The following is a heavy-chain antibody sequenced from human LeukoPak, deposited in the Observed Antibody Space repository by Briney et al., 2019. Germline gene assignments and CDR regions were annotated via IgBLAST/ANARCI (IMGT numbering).Heavy chain of an antibody. CDR1: GGTFSSYA. CDR3: ARRRTREIAAAGHYYNYGMDV. D-gene: IGHD6-13*01. CDR2: IIPIFGTA. J-gene: IGHJ6*02. Sequence: SVWVSCKASGGTFSSYAISWVRQAPGQGLEWMGGIIPIFGTANHAQKFQGRVTITADESTSTAYMELSSLRSEDTAVYYCARRRTREIAAAGHYYNYGMDVWGQGTTVSVSS. V-gene: IGHV1-69*13.